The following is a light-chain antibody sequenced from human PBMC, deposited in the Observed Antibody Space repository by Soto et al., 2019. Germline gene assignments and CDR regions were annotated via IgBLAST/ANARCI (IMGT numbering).Light chain of an antibody. V-gene: IGKV3D-15*01. CDR1: QSVSSN. CDR3: QQYNSWPPLT. Sequence: EIVMTQSPATLSVSPGERATLSCRASQSVSSNLAWYQQKPGQAPRLLIYGASTRATGIPARFSGSGAGTEFTLTSSSRQSEDFAVYYCQQYNSWPPLTFGGGTKVEIK. J-gene: IGKJ4*01. CDR2: GAS.